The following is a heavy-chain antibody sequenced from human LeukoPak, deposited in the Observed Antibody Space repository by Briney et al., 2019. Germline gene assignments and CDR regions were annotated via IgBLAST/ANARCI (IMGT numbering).Heavy chain of an antibody. CDR2: ISYHGSNI. CDR3: ARKNEQGVTDF. CDR1: GFTFSSYG. Sequence: GGSLRLSCAASGFTFSSYGMHWVRQAPGKGLEWLAVISYHGSNIYYADSVKGRFTISRDNSKNTAFLQMNSLRPEDTALYYCARKNEQGVTDFWGQGALVTVSA. D-gene: IGHD1-1*01. V-gene: IGHV3-30*03. J-gene: IGHJ4*02.